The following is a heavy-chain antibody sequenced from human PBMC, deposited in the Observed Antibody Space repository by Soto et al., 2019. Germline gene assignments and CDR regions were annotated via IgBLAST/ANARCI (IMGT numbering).Heavy chain of an antibody. CDR1: GYTFTSYA. V-gene: IGHV1-3*01. Sequence: ASVKVSCKASGYTFTSYAMHWVRHAPGQRLEWMGWINAGNGNTKYSQKFQGRVTITRDTSASTAYMELSSLRSEDTAVYYCARVVTFYYYMDVWGKGTTVTVS. CDR3: ARVVTFYYYMDV. J-gene: IGHJ6*03. CDR2: INAGNGNT.